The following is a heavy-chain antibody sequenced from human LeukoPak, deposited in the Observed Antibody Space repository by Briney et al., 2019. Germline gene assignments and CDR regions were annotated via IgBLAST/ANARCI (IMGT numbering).Heavy chain of an antibody. J-gene: IGHJ4*02. D-gene: IGHD2-21*01. Sequence: GGSLRLSCAASGFTSSSYWMHWVRQAPGKGLVWVSRINSDGSSTSYADSVKGRFTISRDNAKNTLYLQMNSLRAEDTAVYYCARDTLDWSLFDYWGQGTLVTVSS. CDR2: INSDGSST. V-gene: IGHV3-74*01. CDR1: GFTSSSYW. CDR3: ARDTLDWSLFDY.